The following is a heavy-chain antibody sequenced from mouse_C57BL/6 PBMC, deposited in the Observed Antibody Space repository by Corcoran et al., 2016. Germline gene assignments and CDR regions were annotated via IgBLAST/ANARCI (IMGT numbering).Heavy chain of an antibody. V-gene: IGHV1-26*01. CDR2: INPNNGGT. Sequence: EVQLQQSGPELVKPGASVKISCKASGYTFTDYYMNWVKQSHGKSLEWIGDINPNNGGTSYNQKFKGKATLTVDKSSSTAYMELRSLTSEDSAVYYCARVTGTAWFAYWGQGTLVTVSA. CDR1: GYTFTDYY. D-gene: IGHD4-1*01. J-gene: IGHJ3*01. CDR3: ARVTGTAWFAY.